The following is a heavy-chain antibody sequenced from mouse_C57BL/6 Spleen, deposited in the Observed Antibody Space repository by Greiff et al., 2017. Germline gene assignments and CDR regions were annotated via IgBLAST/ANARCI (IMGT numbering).Heavy chain of an antibody. J-gene: IGHJ2*01. V-gene: IGHV5-9-1*02. Sequence: EVQLVESGEGLVKPGGSLKLSCAASGFTFSSYAMSWVRQTPEKRLEWVAYISSGGDYIYYADTVKGRFTISRDNARNTLYLQMSSLKSEDTAMYYCTRDDYDGYFLDYWGQGTTLTVSS. CDR2: ISSGGDYI. CDR3: TRDDYDGYFLDY. D-gene: IGHD2-3*01. CDR1: GFTFSSYA.